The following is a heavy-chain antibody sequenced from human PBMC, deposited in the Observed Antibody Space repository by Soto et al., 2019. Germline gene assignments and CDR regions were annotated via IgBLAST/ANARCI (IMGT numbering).Heavy chain of an antibody. CDR3: AKSIGGYSYGYYYYGMDV. V-gene: IGHV3-9*01. CDR2: ISWNSGSI. D-gene: IGHD5-18*01. Sequence: GGSLRLSCAASGFTFDDYAMHWVRQAPGKGLEWVSGISWNSGSIGYADSVKGRFTISRDNAKNSLYLQMNSLRAEDTALYYCAKSIGGYSYGYYYYGMDVWGQGTTVTVSS. CDR1: GFTFDDYA. J-gene: IGHJ6*02.